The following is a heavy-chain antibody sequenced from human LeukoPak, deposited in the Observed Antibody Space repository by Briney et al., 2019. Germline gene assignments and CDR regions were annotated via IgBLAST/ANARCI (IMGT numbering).Heavy chain of an antibody. CDR1: GFTVSSNY. Sequence: GGSLRLSCAASGFTVSSNYMSWVRQAPGKGLEWVSVIYSGGSTYYADSVKGRFTISRDNAKNSLYLQMNSLRAEDTAVYYCESQWCSYWGQGTLVTVSS. CDR3: ESQWCSY. CDR2: IYSGGST. J-gene: IGHJ4*02. V-gene: IGHV3-66*04. D-gene: IGHD4/OR15-4a*01.